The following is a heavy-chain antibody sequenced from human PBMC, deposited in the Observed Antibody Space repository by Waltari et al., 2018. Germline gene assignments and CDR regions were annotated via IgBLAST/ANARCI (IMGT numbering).Heavy chain of an antibody. J-gene: IGHJ4*02. D-gene: IGHD5-12*01. V-gene: IGHV3-74*01. CDR1: GFAFRRSW. Sequence: EVQLVESGGDLVQPGGSLRIPCAASGFAFRRSWMNWVRQTPGEGLGCVSFICTGANDTYYPDSVKGRFTISRDNGKNTLYLQMNSGRVEDTAVYYWTRGGVGYGSFEYWGLGTLVTVSS. CDR2: ICTGANDT. CDR3: TRGGVGYGSFEY.